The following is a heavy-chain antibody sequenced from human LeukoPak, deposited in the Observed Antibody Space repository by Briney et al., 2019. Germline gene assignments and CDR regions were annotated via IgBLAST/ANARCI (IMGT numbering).Heavy chain of an antibody. CDR3: ARGGIAVADYFDY. CDR1: GGSFSGYY. Sequence: SETLSLTCAVYGGSFSGYYWSWIRQPPGNGLEWIGEINHSGSTNYNPSLKSRVTISVDTSKNQFSLKLSSVTAADTAVYYCARGGIAVADYFDYWGQGTLVTVSS. V-gene: IGHV4-34*01. D-gene: IGHD6-19*01. J-gene: IGHJ4*02. CDR2: INHSGST.